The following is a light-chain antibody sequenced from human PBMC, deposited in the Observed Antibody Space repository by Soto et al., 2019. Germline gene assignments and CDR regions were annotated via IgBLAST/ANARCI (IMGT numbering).Light chain of an antibody. Sequence: QSVLTQPASVSGSPGRSITISGTGTSSDVGSYNLVSWYQHHPGNAPKLIIYEATKRPSGVSDRFSGSKSGNTASLTISGRQADDEADYYCCSYAGSSTFVILGGGTKLTVL. J-gene: IGLJ2*01. V-gene: IGLV2-23*01. CDR1: SSDVGSYNL. CDR2: EAT. CDR3: CSYAGSSTFVI.